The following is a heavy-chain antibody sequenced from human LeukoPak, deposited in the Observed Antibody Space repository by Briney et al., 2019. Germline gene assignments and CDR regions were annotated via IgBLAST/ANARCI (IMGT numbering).Heavy chain of an antibody. CDR3: ARALTGYSSGWYLD. J-gene: IGHJ4*02. CDR2: IIPILGIA. D-gene: IGHD6-19*01. Sequence: ASVKVSCKASGGTFSSYAISWVRQAPGQGLEWMGRIIPILGIANYAQKFQGRVTITADKSTSTAYMELSSLRSEDTAVYYCARALTGYSSGWYLDWGQGTLVTVSS. V-gene: IGHV1-69*04. CDR1: GGTFSSYA.